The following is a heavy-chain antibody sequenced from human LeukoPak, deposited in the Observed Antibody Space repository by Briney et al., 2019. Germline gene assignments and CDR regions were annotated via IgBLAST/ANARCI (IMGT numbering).Heavy chain of an antibody. Sequence: PGGSLKLSCVASGFPFETYWMSWVRPAPGKGLEWLANKKHDGREKYYVDCVKGRFTISRDNAKASVYLHMNSLRVEDTAIYYCARVRFPADCWGQGTLVTVSS. CDR1: GFPFETYW. V-gene: IGHV3-7*04. D-gene: IGHD2-2*01. J-gene: IGHJ4*02. CDR2: KKHDGREK. CDR3: ARVRFPADC.